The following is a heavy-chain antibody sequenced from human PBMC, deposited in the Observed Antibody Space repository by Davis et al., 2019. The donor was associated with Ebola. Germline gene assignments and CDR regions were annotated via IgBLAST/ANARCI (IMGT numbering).Heavy chain of an antibody. CDR1: GYTFTRYW. CDR3: ARRGYNSALWGMDV. J-gene: IGHJ6*04. V-gene: IGHV5-51*01. Sequence: KVSCKASGYTFTRYWIVWVRQMPGKGLEWMGIIYPGDSDTRYSPSFLGQVIFSADKSMSTAYLQWSSLKASDTAIYYCARRGYNSALWGMDVWGTGTTVTVSS. D-gene: IGHD1-1*01. CDR2: IYPGDSDT.